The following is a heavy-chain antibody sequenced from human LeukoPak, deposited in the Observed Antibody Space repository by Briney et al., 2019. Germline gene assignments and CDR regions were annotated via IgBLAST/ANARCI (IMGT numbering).Heavy chain of an antibody. CDR1: GGSISSYY. V-gene: IGHV4-4*07. D-gene: IGHD4-17*01. CDR2: IYTSGST. J-gene: IGHJ6*03. CDR3: ARDQLGRQKTTEDYYYYMDV. Sequence: PSETLSLTCTVSGGSISSYYWSWIRQPAGKGLEWIGRIYTSGSTNYNPSLKSRVTMSVDTSKNQFSLKLSSVTAADTAVYYCARDQLGRQKTTEDYYYYMDVWGKGTTVTVSS.